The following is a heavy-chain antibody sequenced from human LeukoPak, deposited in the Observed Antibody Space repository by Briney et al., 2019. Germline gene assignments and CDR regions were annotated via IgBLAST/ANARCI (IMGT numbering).Heavy chain of an antibody. Sequence: GGSLRLSCAASGFTFSSYWITWVRQAPGKGLEWVANIKEDGSEKYYVDSVKGRFTISRDNAKNSVSLQMNSLRAEDTAMYYCARGPYRDSTSCQSFFDYWGQGALVTVSS. J-gene: IGHJ4*02. CDR1: GFTFSSYW. CDR2: IKEDGSEK. CDR3: ARGPYRDSTSCQSFFDY. D-gene: IGHD2-2*01. V-gene: IGHV3-7*01.